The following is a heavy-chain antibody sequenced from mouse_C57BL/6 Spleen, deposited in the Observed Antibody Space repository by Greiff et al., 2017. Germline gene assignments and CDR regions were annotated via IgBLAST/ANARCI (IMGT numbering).Heavy chain of an antibody. Sequence: EVKVEESGGGLVKPGGSLKLSCAASGFTFSDYGMHWVRQAPEKGLEWVAYISSGSSTIYYADTVKGRFTISRDNAKNTLFLQMTSLRSGDTAMYYCARFSYGSSPWFAYWGQGTLVTVSA. CDR2: ISSGSSTI. V-gene: IGHV5-17*01. CDR3: ARFSYGSSPWFAY. CDR1: GFTFSDYG. D-gene: IGHD1-1*01. J-gene: IGHJ3*01.